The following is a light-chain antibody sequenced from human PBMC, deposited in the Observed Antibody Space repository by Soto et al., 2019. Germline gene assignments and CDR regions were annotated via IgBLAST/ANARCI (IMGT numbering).Light chain of an antibody. CDR1: RGISSN. V-gene: IGKV3-15*01. Sequence: IVMTQSPATLSVSPGERATLPCRASRGISSNLAWYQQKPGQAPRLLIYDASTRATGIPARFSGSGSGTEFTLTISSLQSEDFAVYYCHQYNNWPPWTFGQGTKVEIK. J-gene: IGKJ1*01. CDR2: DAS. CDR3: HQYNNWPPWT.